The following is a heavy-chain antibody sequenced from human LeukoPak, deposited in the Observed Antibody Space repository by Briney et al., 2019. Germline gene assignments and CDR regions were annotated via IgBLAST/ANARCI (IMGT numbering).Heavy chain of an antibody. D-gene: IGHD4-17*01. V-gene: IGHV3-23*01. J-gene: IGHJ4*02. CDR3: AKDSYGDYDY. CDR1: GLTFSSHW. Sequence: PGGSLRLSCAASGLTFSSHWMHWVRQAPGEGLERVSAISGSGGSTYYADSVKGRFTISRDNSKNTLYLQMNSLRAEDTAVYYCAKDSYGDYDYWGQGTLVTVSS. CDR2: ISGSGGST.